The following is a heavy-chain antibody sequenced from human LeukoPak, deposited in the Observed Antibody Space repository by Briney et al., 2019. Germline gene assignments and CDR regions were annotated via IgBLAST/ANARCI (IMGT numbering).Heavy chain of an antibody. CDR2: ISGRGGST. V-gene: IGHV3-23*01. D-gene: IGHD2-15*01. J-gene: IGHJ4*02. Sequence: HPGGSLRLSCEASGFTFSSYAMSWVRQAPGKGLEWVSGISGRGGSTDYADYVKGRFTISRDNSKNTLYLQMNSLRAEDTAVYYCAKDYCSGSTCYSDYWGQGTLVTVSS. CDR3: AKDYCSGSTCYSDY. CDR1: GFTFSSYA.